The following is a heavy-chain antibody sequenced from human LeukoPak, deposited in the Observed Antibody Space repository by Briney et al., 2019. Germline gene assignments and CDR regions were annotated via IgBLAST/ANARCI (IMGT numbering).Heavy chain of an antibody. CDR3: ARDGERSGSSWVINHDY. J-gene: IGHJ4*02. CDR2: IGGSGGTT. Sequence: GGSLRLSCAASGFTFSTYAVVWVRQAPGEGLEWFAAIGGSGGTTYTPDSVKGRFTISRDNSKKNLFLQMKSLRVEDTAVYYCARDGERSGSSWVINHDYWGQGALVTVSS. D-gene: IGHD3-10*01. CDR1: GFTFSTYA. V-gene: IGHV3-23*01.